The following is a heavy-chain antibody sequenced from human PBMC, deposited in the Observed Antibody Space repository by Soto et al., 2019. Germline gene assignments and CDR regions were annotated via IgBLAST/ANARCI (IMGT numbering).Heavy chain of an antibody. CDR3: ARKDKSGYFNWFDP. Sequence: PGGSLKISCSTSGYRFTSYWIAWVRQMPGKGLEWMGIIFPSDSATRYSPSFQGQVTISADRSTSTVFLQWASPKASDTAVYFCARKDKSGYFNWFDPWGQGTLVTVSS. CDR2: IFPSDSAT. V-gene: IGHV5-51*01. J-gene: IGHJ5*02. D-gene: IGHD3-22*01. CDR1: GYRFTSYW.